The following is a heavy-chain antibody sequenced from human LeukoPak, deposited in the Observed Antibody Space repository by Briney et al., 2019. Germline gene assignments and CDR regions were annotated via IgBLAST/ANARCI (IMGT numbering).Heavy chain of an antibody. V-gene: IGHV4-39*07. D-gene: IGHD2-2*01. CDR1: GGSISSSSYY. CDR2: IYHSGST. Sequence: PSETLSLTCTVSGGSISSSSYYWGWIRQPPGKGLEWIGSIYHSGSTYYNPSLKSRVTISVDTSKNQFSLKLSSVTAADTAVYYCARRPVTDIVVVPAGPYLTYFDYWGQGTLVTVSS. CDR3: ARRPVTDIVVVPAGPYLTYFDY. J-gene: IGHJ4*02.